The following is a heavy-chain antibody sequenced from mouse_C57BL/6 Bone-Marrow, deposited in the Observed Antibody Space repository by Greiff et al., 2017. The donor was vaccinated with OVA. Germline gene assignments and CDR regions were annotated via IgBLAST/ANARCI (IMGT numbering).Heavy chain of an antibody. D-gene: IGHD1-1*01. CDR1: GYTFTSYW. V-gene: IGHV1-55*01. CDR3: ARTRLLLRYWYFEV. J-gene: IGHJ1*03. CDR2: IYPGSGST. Sequence: QVQLQQPGAELVKPGASVKMSCKASGYTFTSYWITWVKQRPGQGLEWIGDIYPGSGSTNYNEKLTSKATLTVDTSSSTAYMQPSSLTSEDSAGYYCARTRLLLRYWYFEVWGTGTTVTVSS.